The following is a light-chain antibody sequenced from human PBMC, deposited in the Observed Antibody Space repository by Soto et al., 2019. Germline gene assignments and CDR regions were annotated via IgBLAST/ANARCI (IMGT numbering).Light chain of an antibody. J-gene: IGKJ5*01. CDR3: QQRSSWPPIT. Sequence: EIVLTQSPGTLSLSPGERATLSCRASQSISSNKLAWYQQKPGQAPRLLIYDASNRATGIPARFSGSGSGTDFTLTIRSLEPEDFAVYFCQQRSSWPPITFGQGTRLEIK. CDR1: QSISSN. CDR2: DAS. V-gene: IGKV3-11*01.